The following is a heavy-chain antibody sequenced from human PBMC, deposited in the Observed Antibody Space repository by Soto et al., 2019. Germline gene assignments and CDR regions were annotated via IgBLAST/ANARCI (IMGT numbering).Heavy chain of an antibody. Sequence: PSETLSLTCTVSGASISSGTFYWGWIRQPPGKGLESIANIYYDGSTYYNPSLKSRVTISLDTSKNQFSLKLSSVTAADTAVYYCAISHIVPRLLIYPYDYWGQGTLVTVSS. CDR3: AISHIVPRLLIYPYDY. CDR2: IYYDGST. V-gene: IGHV4-39*01. D-gene: IGHD6-6*01. CDR1: GASISSGTFY. J-gene: IGHJ4*02.